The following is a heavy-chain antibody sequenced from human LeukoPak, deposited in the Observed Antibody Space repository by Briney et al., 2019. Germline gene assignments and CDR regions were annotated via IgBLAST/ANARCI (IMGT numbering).Heavy chain of an antibody. CDR3: AKGTTYYDILTGYGYPYYFDY. CDR2: ISGSGGSK. V-gene: IGHV3-23*01. J-gene: IGHJ4*02. D-gene: IGHD3-9*01. CDR1: GFTFSSYA. Sequence: GWSLRLSCAASGFTFSSYAMSWVRQAPGRGLEWVSAISGSGGSKYYADSVKGRFTISRDNSKNTLYVQMNRLRAEDTATYYCAKGTTYYDILTGYGYPYYFDYWGQGTLITVSS.